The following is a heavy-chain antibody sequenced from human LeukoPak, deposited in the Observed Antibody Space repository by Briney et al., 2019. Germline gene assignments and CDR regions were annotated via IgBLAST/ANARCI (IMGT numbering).Heavy chain of an antibody. J-gene: IGHJ4*02. V-gene: IGHV3-23*01. CDR3: AKDPRVPVTRYYFDY. D-gene: IGHD4-17*01. CDR1: GFTFSSYA. CDR2: ISGSGGST. Sequence: AGGSLRLSCAASGFTFSSYAMSWVRQAPGKGLEWVSAISGSGGSTYYADSVKGRFTISRDNSKNTLYLQMNSLRAEDTAVYYCAKDPRVPVTRYYFDYWGQGTLVTVSS.